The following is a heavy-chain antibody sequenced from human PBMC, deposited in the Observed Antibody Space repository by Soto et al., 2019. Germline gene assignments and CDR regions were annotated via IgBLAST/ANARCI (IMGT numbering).Heavy chain of an antibody. D-gene: IGHD2-15*01. CDR2: ISGSGGST. Sequence: EVQLLESGGGLVQPGGSLRRSCAASGFTFSSYAMSWVRQAPGKGLEWVSAISGSGGSTYYADSVKGRFTISRDNSKNTLYLQMNSLRAEDTAVYYCAKSPGYCSGGSCYSGFDYWGQGTLVTVSS. CDR1: GFTFSSYA. J-gene: IGHJ4*02. V-gene: IGHV3-23*01. CDR3: AKSPGYCSGGSCYSGFDY.